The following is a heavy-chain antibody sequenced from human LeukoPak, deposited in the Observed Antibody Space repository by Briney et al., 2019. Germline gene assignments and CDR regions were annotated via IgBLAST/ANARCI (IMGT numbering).Heavy chain of an antibody. J-gene: IGHJ5*02. V-gene: IGHV4-39*07. D-gene: IGHD7-27*01. CDR3: ARSIPGDRAFDP. Sequence: SETLSLTCTVSGGSISSSSYYWDWIRQPPGKGLEWIGSIYYSGSTYYNPSLKSRVTISVDTSKNQFSLKLSSVTAADTAVYYCARSIPGDRAFDPWGQGTLVTVSS. CDR1: GGSISSSSYY. CDR2: IYYSGST.